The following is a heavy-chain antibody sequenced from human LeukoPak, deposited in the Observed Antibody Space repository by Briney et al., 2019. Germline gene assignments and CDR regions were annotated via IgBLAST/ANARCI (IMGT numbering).Heavy chain of an antibody. D-gene: IGHD3-16*01. CDR1: GYTFTTYG. Sequence: ASVNVSCKASGYTFTTYGISWVRQAPGQGLEWMGYIITYNGNTNYAQKLQGRVTMTTDTSTSTAYMELRSLRSDDTAVYYCARDTKRSRARWENLGIDPWGQGTLVTVSS. CDR3: ARDTKRSRARWENLGIDP. J-gene: IGHJ5*02. V-gene: IGHV1-18*01. CDR2: IITYNGNT.